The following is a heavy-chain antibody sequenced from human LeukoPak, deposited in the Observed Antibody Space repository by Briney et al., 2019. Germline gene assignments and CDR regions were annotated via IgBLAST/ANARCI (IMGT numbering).Heavy chain of an antibody. CDR2: INTNTGNP. D-gene: IGHD6-19*01. V-gene: IGHV7-4-1*02. CDR3: AREGQWLVRGYYFDY. J-gene: IGHJ4*02. CDR1: GYTFTSYA. Sequence: ASVKVSCKASGYTFTSYAMNWVRQAPGQGLEWMGWINTNTGNPTYAQGFTGRFVFSLDTSVSTAYLQISSLKAGDTAVYYCAREGQWLVRGYYFDYWGQGTLVTVSS.